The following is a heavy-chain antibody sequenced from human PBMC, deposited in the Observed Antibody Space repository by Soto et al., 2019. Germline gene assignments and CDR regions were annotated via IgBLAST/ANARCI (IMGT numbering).Heavy chain of an antibody. J-gene: IGHJ4*02. V-gene: IGHV4-61*01. D-gene: IGHD2-15*01. CDR1: GDSVTNRIYY. CDR2: IYHTGTA. CDR3: ARETRGRDHRPLFDI. Sequence: SETLSLTCNVSGDSVTNRIYYWSWIRQSPGKRLQWLGYIYHTGTADYNPSLKSRLTMSVDTAKNQFSLHLTSVTAADTAIYYCARETRGRDHRPLFDIWGQGTLVTVSS.